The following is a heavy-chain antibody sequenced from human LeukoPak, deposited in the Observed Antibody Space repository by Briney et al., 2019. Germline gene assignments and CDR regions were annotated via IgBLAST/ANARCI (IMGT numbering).Heavy chain of an antibody. D-gene: IGHD3-3*01. CDR3: ARGPPAPLRLLEWLPRFDP. J-gene: IGHJ5*02. CDR1: GYTFTSYD. V-gene: IGHV1-8*01. CDR2: MNPNSGNT. Sequence: GASVKVSCKASGYTFTSYDINWVRQATGQGLEWMGWMNPNSGNTGYAQKFQGRVTMTRNTSISTAYMELSSLRSEDTAVYYCARGPPAPLRLLEWLPRFDPWGQGTLVTVSS.